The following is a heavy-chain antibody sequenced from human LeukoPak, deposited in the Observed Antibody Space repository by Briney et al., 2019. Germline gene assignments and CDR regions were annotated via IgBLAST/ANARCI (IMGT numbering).Heavy chain of an antibody. V-gene: IGHV3-7*01. CDR1: GFTFSSYW. CDR3: AREDSSSTFDY. CDR2: IKQDGSEK. Sequence: GALRLSCAASGFTFSSYWMSWVRQAPGKGLEWVANIKQDGSEKYYVDSVKGRFTISRDNAKNSLYLQMNSLRAEDTAVYYCAREDSSSTFDYWGQGTLVTVSS. D-gene: IGHD6-6*01. J-gene: IGHJ4*02.